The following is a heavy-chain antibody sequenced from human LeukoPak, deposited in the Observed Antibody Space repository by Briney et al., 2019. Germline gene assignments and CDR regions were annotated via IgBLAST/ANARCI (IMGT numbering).Heavy chain of an antibody. J-gene: IGHJ2*01. Sequence: PSETLSLTCTVSGGSISSGDYYWSWIRQPPGKGLEWIGYIYYSGSTYYNPSLKSRVTISVDTSKNQFSLKLNSVTAADTAVYYCASVIKFRYFDLWGRGTLVTVSS. V-gene: IGHV4-30-4*08. CDR1: GGSISSGDYY. CDR3: ASVIKFRYFDL. CDR2: IYYSGST. D-gene: IGHD2-21*01.